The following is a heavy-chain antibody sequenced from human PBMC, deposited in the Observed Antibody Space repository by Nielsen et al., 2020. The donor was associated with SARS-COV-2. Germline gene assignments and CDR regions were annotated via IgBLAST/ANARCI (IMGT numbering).Heavy chain of an antibody. CDR2: INPYSGGT. CDR3: ARARATIFGLVMSYGMDV. D-gene: IGHD3/OR15-3a*01. Sequence: ASVKVSCKASGYTFTDYYIYWVRQALGQGLEWMGRINPYSGGTNYAQKFQGTVTMTRDASISTVYMELTSDDTAVYYCARARATIFGLVMSYGMDVWGQGTTVAVSS. J-gene: IGHJ6*02. CDR1: GYTFTDYY. V-gene: IGHV1-2*06.